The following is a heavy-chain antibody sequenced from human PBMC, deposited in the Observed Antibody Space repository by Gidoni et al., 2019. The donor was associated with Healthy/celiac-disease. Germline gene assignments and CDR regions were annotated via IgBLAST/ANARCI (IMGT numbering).Heavy chain of an antibody. D-gene: IGHD3-10*01. Sequence: QVQLQHWGAGLLKPSETLSLTCAVYGGSFSGYYWSWIRQPPGKGLEWIGEINHSGSTNYNPSLKSRVTISVDTSKNQFSLKLSSVTAADTAVYYCARSQIPYYYGSGSYYAWGQGTLVTVSS. J-gene: IGHJ5*02. CDR1: GGSFSGYY. CDR2: INHSGST. CDR3: ARSQIPYYYGSGSYYA. V-gene: IGHV4-34*01.